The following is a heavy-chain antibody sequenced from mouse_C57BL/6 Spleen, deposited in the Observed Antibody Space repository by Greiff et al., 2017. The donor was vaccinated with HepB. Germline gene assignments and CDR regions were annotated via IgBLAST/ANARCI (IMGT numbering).Heavy chain of an antibody. V-gene: IGHV5-6*01. J-gene: IGHJ4*01. CDR3: ARHEDSMDY. CDR2: ISSGGSYT. Sequence: ESGGDLVKPGGSLKLSCAASGFTFSSYGMSWVRQTPDKRLEWVATISSGGSYTYYPDSVKGRFTISRDNAKNTLYLQMSSLKSEDTAMYYCARHEDSMDYWGQGTSVTVSS. CDR1: GFTFSSYG.